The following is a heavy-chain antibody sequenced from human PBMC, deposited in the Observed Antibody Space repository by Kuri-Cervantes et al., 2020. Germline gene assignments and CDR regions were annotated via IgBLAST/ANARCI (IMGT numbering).Heavy chain of an antibody. CDR1: GYTFTNYW. CDR2: IYPGDSDT. CDR3: ARHLFVGIAVAGPDY. J-gene: IGHJ4*02. Sequence: GGSLRLSCQASGYTFTNYWIAWVRQTPGKGLEWMGIIYPGDSDTRYSPSFQGQVTISADKSISTAYLQWSSLKASDTAMYYCARHLFVGIAVAGPDYWGQGTLVTVSS. V-gene: IGHV5-51*01. D-gene: IGHD6-19*01.